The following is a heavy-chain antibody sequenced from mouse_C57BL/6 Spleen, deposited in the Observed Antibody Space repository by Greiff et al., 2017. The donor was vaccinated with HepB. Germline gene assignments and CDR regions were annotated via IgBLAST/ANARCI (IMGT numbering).Heavy chain of an antibody. V-gene: IGHV1-52*01. CDR3: AINWDGDDY. CDR2: IDPSDSGT. J-gene: IGHJ2*01. CDR1: GYTFTSYW. Sequence: QVQLQQPGAELVRPGSSVKLSCKASGYTFTSYWMHWVKQRPIQGLEWIGNIDPSDSGTHYNQKFKYKATLTVDKSSSTAYMQLSSLTSEDSAVYYCAINWDGDDYWGQGTTLTVSS. D-gene: IGHD4-1*02.